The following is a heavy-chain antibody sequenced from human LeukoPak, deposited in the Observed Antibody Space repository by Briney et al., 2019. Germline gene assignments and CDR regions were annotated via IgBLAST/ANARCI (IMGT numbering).Heavy chain of an antibody. CDR1: GYTFTGYY. V-gene: IGHV1-2*02. D-gene: IGHD3-9*01. CDR3: ARDREGYYDILTGYYGVGAFDI. CDR2: INPNSGGT. J-gene: IGHJ3*02. Sequence: ASVKVSCKASGYTFTGYYMHWVRQAPGQGLEWMGWINPNSGGTNYAQKFQGRVTMTRDTSISTAYMELNRLRSDDTAVYYCARDREGYYDILTGYYGVGAFDIWGQGTMVTVSS.